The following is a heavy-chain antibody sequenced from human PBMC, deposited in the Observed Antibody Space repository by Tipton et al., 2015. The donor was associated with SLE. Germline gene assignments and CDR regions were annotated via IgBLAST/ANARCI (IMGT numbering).Heavy chain of an antibody. CDR1: GGSVGNYY. D-gene: IGHD3-16*01. V-gene: IGHV4-59*02. J-gene: IGHJ6*03. CDR2: IHYTGST. Sequence: TLSLTCTVSGGSVGNYYWSWIRQSPGKGLEWIGYIHYTGSTEYNPSLESRVTISVDTPNNHSSLRLTSVTAADTAVYYCARGVSGYYFYSYMDVWGKGTTVTISS. CDR3: ARGVSGYYFYSYMDV.